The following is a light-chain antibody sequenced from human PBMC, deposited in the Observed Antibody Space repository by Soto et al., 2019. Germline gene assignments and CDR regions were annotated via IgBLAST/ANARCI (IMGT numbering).Light chain of an antibody. CDR3: QQYGNSQGT. Sequence: EIVLTQSPGTLSLSPGERATLSCRASQRVSSSQLALYQQKPRQAPRLLIYGASRRATGIPDRFSGSGSATDFTLTISRLEPNDFGVYYCQQYGNSQGTFGPGTKGDI. J-gene: IGKJ3*01. CDR2: GAS. V-gene: IGKV3-20*01. CDR1: QRVSSSQ.